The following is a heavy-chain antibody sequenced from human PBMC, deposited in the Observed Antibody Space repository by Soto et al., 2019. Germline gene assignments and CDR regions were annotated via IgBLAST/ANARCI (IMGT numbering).Heavy chain of an antibody. D-gene: IGHD3-10*01. CDR2: ISSSSSYT. CDR1: GFTFSDYY. V-gene: IGHV3-11*06. J-gene: IGHJ5*02. CDR3: ANPYYYGSGSYYSWFDP. Sequence: GGSLRLSCAAPGFTFSDYYMSWIRPAPGEGLEWGSYISSSSSYTNYADSVKGRFTISRDNAKISLYLQMNSLRAEDTAVYYCANPYYYGSGSYYSWFDPWGQGTLVTVS.